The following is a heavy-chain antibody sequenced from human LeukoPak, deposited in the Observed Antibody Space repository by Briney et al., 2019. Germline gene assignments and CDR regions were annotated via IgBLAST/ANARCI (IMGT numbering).Heavy chain of an antibody. CDR1: GGSISSSSYY. V-gene: IGHV4-39*01. CDR3: ARLPDSGSLDY. CDR2: IYYSGST. D-gene: IGHD1-26*01. Sequence: ETLSLTCTVSGGSISSSSYYWGWIRQPPGKGLEWIGSIYYSGSTYYNPSLKSRVTISVDTSKNQFSLKLSSVTATDTAVYYCARLPDSGSLDYWGQGTLVTVSS. J-gene: IGHJ4*02.